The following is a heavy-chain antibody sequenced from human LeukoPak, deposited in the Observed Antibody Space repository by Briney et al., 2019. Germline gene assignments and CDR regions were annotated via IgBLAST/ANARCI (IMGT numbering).Heavy chain of an antibody. Sequence: GGSLTLSCAASGFTFSSYWMSWVRQAPGKGLEWVDNIKQDGSEKYYVNSVKGRFTISRDNSKNTLILQMNSLIVEDTALYYCAKEVGRAGYFGDWGQGTLVTVSS. D-gene: IGHD3-9*01. J-gene: IGHJ4*02. CDR1: GFTFSSYW. CDR3: AKEVGRAGYFGD. CDR2: IKQDGSEK. V-gene: IGHV3-7*01.